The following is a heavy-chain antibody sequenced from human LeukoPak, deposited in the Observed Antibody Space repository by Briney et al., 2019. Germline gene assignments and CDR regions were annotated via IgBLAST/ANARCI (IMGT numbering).Heavy chain of an antibody. CDR2: IKTDGSST. Sequence: GGSLRLSCAASGFTFSSHWMHWVRQAPGKGLVWVSRIKTDGSSTMYADSVKGRFTISRDNAKNTLYLQMNSLRAEDTAVYYCAKDLGSYDSCFDYWGQGTLVTVSS. CDR1: GFTFSSHW. D-gene: IGHD1-26*01. V-gene: IGHV3-74*03. CDR3: AKDLGSYDSCFDY. J-gene: IGHJ4*02.